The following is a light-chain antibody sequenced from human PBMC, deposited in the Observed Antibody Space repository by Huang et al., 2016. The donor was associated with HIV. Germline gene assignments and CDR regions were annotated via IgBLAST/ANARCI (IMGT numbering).Light chain of an antibody. V-gene: IGKV3-11*01. J-gene: IGKJ5*01. CDR1: RPISSY. CDR3: QQRSNWPPIT. Sequence: EIVLIQSPATLSLSPGERASLSCRASRPISSYLAWYQQKPGQTPRLLSYDASNRAAGIPARFSGSGSGTDFTLTISSLEPEDFAVYYCQQRSNWPPITFGQGTRLEIK. CDR2: DAS.